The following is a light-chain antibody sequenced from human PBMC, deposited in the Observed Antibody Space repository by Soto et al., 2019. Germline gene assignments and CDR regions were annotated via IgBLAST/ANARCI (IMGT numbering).Light chain of an antibody. CDR1: QSVSSN. J-gene: IGKJ1*01. V-gene: IGKV3-15*01. CDR3: QQYRSWPRT. Sequence: EIVMTQSPATLPVSPGERATLSCRASQSVSSNLAWYQQKPGQAPRFLIYGASTRATGIPARFSGSGSGTEFTLTISSLQSEDFATYYCQQYRSWPRTFGQGSRVEIK. CDR2: GAS.